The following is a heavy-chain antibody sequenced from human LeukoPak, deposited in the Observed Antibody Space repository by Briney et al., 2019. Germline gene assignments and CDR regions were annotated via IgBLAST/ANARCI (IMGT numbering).Heavy chain of an antibody. Sequence: PGGSLRLSCAASGFTVSSNYMSWVRQAPGKGLEWVSSISSSSSYIYYADSVKGRFTISRDNAKNSLYLQMNSLRAEDTAVYYCARDRFFLDYWGQGTLVTVSS. V-gene: IGHV3-21*01. D-gene: IGHD3-3*01. J-gene: IGHJ4*02. CDR2: ISSSSSYI. CDR3: ARDRFFLDY. CDR1: GFTVSSNY.